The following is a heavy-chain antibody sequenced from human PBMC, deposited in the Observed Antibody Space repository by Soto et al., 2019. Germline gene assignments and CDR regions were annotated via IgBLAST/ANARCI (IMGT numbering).Heavy chain of an antibody. Sequence: QVQLVQSGAEVKKPGASVKVSCKASGYTFTSYAMLWVRQAPGQRLEWMGWINAGNGNTKYSQKFQGRVTITRDTSASTAYMELSNLRSQDTAVYYCARDLGGWPDYWGQGTLVTVSS. D-gene: IGHD2-15*01. CDR3: ARDLGGWPDY. V-gene: IGHV1-3*01. CDR2: INAGNGNT. J-gene: IGHJ4*02. CDR1: GYTFTSYA.